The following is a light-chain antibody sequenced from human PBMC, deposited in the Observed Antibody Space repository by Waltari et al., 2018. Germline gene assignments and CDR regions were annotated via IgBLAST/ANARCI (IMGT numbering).Light chain of an antibody. CDR3: NSFTSSTTWV. CDR1: SSDVGGHNH. Sequence: QSALTQPASVSGSPGQSITISCTGTSSDVGGHNHVSWYQPHPGQAPNLLIYDVTKWPSGVSDRFSGSKAGNTASLTISGLQAEDEADYYCNSFTSSTTWVFGGGTRVTVL. J-gene: IGLJ3*02. V-gene: IGLV2-14*03. CDR2: DVT.